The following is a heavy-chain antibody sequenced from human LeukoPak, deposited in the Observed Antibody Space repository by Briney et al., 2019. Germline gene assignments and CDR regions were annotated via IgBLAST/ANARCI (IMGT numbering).Heavy chain of an antibody. CDR3: ARDRLQLQS. D-gene: IGHD1-1*01. V-gene: IGHV4-59*01. CDR2: IYYTGNT. J-gene: IGHJ5*02. CDR1: GGSISNYY. Sequence: MPSETLSLTCTVSGGSISNYYWNWIRQPPGKGLEWIGCIYYTGNTNYNPSLKSRVTISVDTSKNQFSLKLSSVTAADTAVYYCARDRLQLQSWGQGTLVTVSS.